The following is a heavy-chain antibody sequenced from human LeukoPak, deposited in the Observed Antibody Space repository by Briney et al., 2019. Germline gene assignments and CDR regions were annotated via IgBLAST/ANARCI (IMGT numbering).Heavy chain of an antibody. J-gene: IGHJ4*02. D-gene: IGHD2-2*02. Sequence: SETLSLTCTVSGGSISSYYWSWIRQPPGKGLEWIGYIYYSGSTYYNPSLKSRVTISVDTSKNQFSLKLSSVTAADTAVYYCARDIVVVPAAIDYWGQGTLVTVSS. CDR3: ARDIVVVPAAIDY. V-gene: IGHV4-59*12. CDR1: GGSISSYY. CDR2: IYYSGST.